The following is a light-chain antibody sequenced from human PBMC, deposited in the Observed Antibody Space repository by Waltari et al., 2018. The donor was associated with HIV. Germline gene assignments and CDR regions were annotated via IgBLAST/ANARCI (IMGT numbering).Light chain of an antibody. CDR3: QQYGSSPKT. CDR1: QSIGSDY. CDR2: GAS. Sequence: EIVLTQSPGTLSLSPGERATLSCRASQSIGSDYLAWYQQKPGQAPRLLIYGASSRATAIPDRFSGSGSGTDFTLTISRLEPEDFAVYYCQQYGSSPKTFGQGTKVEIK. V-gene: IGKV3-20*01. J-gene: IGKJ1*01.